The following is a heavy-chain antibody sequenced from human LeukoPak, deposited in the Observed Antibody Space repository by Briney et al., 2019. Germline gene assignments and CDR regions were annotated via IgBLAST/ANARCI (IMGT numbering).Heavy chain of an antibody. Sequence: GSLRLSCAASGLTVSSNYMTWVRQPPGKGLEWIGEINHNGSSNYNPSLKSRVTISVDTSKNQFSLRVSSVTAADTAVYYCAASDCYYYYMDVWGKGTTITVSS. CDR2: INHNGSS. J-gene: IGHJ6*03. D-gene: IGHD2-21*01. CDR3: AASDCYYYYMDV. CDR1: GLTVSSNY. V-gene: IGHV4-34*08.